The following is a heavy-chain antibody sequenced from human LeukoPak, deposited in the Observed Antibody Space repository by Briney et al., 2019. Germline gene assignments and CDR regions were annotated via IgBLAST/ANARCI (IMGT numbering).Heavy chain of an antibody. CDR3: ARLTYSSSSDWFDP. CDR1: GGSISSGDYY. J-gene: IGHJ5*02. D-gene: IGHD6-6*01. V-gene: IGHV4-30-4*08. Sequence: PSETLSLTCTVSGGSISSGDYYWNWIRQPPGTGLEWIGYISYSGSTYFNPSLRSRVTISVDTSENQFSLKLSSVTAADTAVYYCARLTYSSSSDWFDPWGQGTLVTVSS. CDR2: ISYSGST.